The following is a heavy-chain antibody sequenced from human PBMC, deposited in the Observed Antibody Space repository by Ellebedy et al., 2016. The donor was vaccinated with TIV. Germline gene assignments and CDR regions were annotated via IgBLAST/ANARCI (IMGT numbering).Heavy chain of an antibody. D-gene: IGHD3-16*01. CDR3: ARHLESRWLIHGGDY. CDR1: GYTFTHYG. CDR2: INPYNGNT. Sequence: AASVKVSCKASGYTFTHYGISWVRQAPGQGLEWMGWINPYNGNTTYAQKYQGRVTMTTDSSTRTSYMELSSLTSDDTGIYYCARHLESRWLIHGGDYWGQGSLVTVSS. V-gene: IGHV1-18*04. J-gene: IGHJ4*02.